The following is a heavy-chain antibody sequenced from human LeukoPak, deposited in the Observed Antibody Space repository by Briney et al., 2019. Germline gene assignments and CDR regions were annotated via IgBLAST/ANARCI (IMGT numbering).Heavy chain of an antibody. CDR2: IIPIFGIA. J-gene: IGHJ4*02. Sequence: ASVKVSCKASGGTFSSYAIGWVRQAPGQGLEWMGRIIPIFGIANYAQKFQGRVTITADKSTSTAYMELSSLRSEDTAVYYCARGYYYGSGSYSYYFDYWGQGTLVTVSS. CDR1: GGTFSSYA. D-gene: IGHD3-10*01. CDR3: ARGYYYGSGSYSYYFDY. V-gene: IGHV1-69*04.